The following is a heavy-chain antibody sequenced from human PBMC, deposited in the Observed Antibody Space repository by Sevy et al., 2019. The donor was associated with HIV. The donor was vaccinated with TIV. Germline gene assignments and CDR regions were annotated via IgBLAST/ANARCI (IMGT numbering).Heavy chain of an antibody. J-gene: IGHJ6*02. D-gene: IGHD3-3*01. CDR1: GFTFSSYS. V-gene: IGHV3-21*01. Sequence: GGSLRLSCAASGFTFSSYSMNWVRQAPGKGLEWVSSISSSSSYIYYADSVKCRFTISRDNAKNSLYLQMNSLRAEDTAVYYCARGGRGYDFWSGYLPDVWGQGTTVTVSS. CDR3: ARGGRGYDFWSGYLPDV. CDR2: ISSSSSYI.